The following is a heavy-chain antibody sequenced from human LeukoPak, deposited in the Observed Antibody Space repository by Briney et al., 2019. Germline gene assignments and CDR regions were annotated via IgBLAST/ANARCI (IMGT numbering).Heavy chain of an antibody. D-gene: IGHD1-1*01. CDR3: ARDLPRTTTYYYGMDV. Sequence: PGRSLRLSCAASGFTFSSYAMHWVHQAPGKGLEWMAVISYDGSNKYYADSVKGRFTISRDNSKNTLYLQMNSLRAEDTAVYYCARDLPRTTTYYYGMDVWGQGTTVTVSS. V-gene: IGHV3-30*04. J-gene: IGHJ6*02. CDR2: ISYDGSNK. CDR1: GFTFSSYA.